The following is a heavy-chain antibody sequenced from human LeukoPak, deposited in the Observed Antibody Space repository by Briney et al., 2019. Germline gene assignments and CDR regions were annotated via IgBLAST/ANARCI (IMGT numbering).Heavy chain of an antibody. Sequence: GGSLRLSCAASGFTFSSYSMNWVRQAPGKGLEWVSSISSSSSYIYYADSVKGRFTISRDNAKNSLYLQRSGLRAEDTAVYYCARGGFDYWGQGTLVTVSS. CDR1: GFTFSSYS. D-gene: IGHD1-26*01. CDR2: ISSSSSYI. CDR3: ARGGFDY. J-gene: IGHJ4*02. V-gene: IGHV3-21*01.